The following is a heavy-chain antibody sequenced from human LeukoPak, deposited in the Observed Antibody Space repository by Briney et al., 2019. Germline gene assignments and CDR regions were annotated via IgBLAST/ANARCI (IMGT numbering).Heavy chain of an antibody. Sequence: GGSLRLSCAGSGFSFSSYGMHWVRQAPGKGLEWMAFIRSDGSNKYYADSVKGRFTISRDNSKNTLYLQMNSLRAEDTAVYYCARAPYSSGWYGYYYMDVWGKGTTVTISS. D-gene: IGHD6-19*01. J-gene: IGHJ6*03. CDR1: GFSFSSYG. V-gene: IGHV3-30*02. CDR3: ARAPYSSGWYGYYYMDV. CDR2: IRSDGSNK.